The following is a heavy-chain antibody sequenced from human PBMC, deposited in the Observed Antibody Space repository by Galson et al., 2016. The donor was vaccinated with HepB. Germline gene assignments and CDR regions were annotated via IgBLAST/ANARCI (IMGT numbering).Heavy chain of an antibody. CDR1: GFAFSIYS. CDR2: INSRSTSI. Sequence: SLRLSCAVSGFAFSIYSMNWIRQAPGKGLEWVSTINSRSTSIYYADSVKGRFTISRDNAKNTLFLQMNSLRAEDTALYYYVRDQTDAFDFWGQGTMVTVSS. V-gene: IGHV3-21*01. CDR3: VRDQTDAFDF. J-gene: IGHJ3*01.